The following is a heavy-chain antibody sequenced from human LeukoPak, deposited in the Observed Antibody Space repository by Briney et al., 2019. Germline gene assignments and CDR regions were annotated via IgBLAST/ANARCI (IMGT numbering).Heavy chain of an antibody. CDR1: GFTFSSYG. Sequence: GGSLRLSCAASGFTFSSYGMHWVRQAPGKGLEWVAFIRYDGSNKYYADSVKGRFTISRDNSKNTLYLQMNSLRAEDTAVYYCAKDSVRGYSYGEYFDYWGQGTLVTVSS. V-gene: IGHV3-30*02. CDR2: IRYDGSNK. J-gene: IGHJ4*02. CDR3: AKDSVRGYSYGEYFDY. D-gene: IGHD5-18*01.